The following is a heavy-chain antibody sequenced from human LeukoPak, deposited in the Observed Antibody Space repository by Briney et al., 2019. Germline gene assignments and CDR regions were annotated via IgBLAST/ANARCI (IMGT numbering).Heavy chain of an antibody. Sequence: GGSLTLSCAASGFTLSSNYMSWVRQAPGKALGWVSVIYSGGSGYYAGSVKGRFTISRDNSKNTMYIHMNSLRVEDTAVYSCARWSRGDYGDDEEAYYYYGMDVWGQGTTVTVSS. CDR2: IYSGGSG. CDR1: GFTLSSNY. CDR3: ARWSRGDYGDDEEAYYYYGMDV. J-gene: IGHJ6*02. D-gene: IGHD4-17*01. V-gene: IGHV3-66*01.